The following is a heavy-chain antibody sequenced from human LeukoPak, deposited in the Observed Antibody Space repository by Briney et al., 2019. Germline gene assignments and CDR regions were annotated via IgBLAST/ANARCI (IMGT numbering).Heavy chain of an antibody. V-gene: IGHV3-23*01. CDR3: ARARAAAGTLDY. J-gene: IGHJ4*02. CDR1: GFTFSSYA. D-gene: IGHD6-13*01. Sequence: GGSLRLSCAASGFTFSSYAMSWVRQAPGKGLEWVSAISGSGGSTYYADSVKGRFTISRDNSKNTLYLQMNSLRAEDTAVYYCARARAAAGTLDYWGQGTLVTVSS. CDR2: ISGSGGST.